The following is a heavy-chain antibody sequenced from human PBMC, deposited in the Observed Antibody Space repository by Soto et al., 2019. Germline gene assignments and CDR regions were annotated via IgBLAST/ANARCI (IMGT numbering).Heavy chain of an antibody. CDR3: ARWNALDV. CDR1: GDSVSSDITS. Sequence: QGQLQQSGPGLVKPSQTLSLTCAISGDSVSSDITSWNWIRQSPSRGVEWLGRTYYRSKWFHDYAASVKSRITIHPDTFTNQFSLELNSMTPEDTAVYYCARWNALDVCGQGTVVTVSS. D-gene: IGHD5-12*01. CDR2: TYYRSKWFH. V-gene: IGHV6-1*01. J-gene: IGHJ3*01.